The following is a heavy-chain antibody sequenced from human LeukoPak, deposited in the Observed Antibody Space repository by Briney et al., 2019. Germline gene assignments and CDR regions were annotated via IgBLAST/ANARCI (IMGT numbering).Heavy chain of an antibody. V-gene: IGHV1-18*01. CDR3: ARDSRTSPYYYYGMDV. CDR1: GYTFTSYG. CDR2: ISAYNGNT. J-gene: IGHJ6*02. D-gene: IGHD3-3*01. Sequence: ASVKVSCRASGYTFTSYGISWVRQAPGQGLDWMGWISAYNGNTNYAQKLQGRVTMTTDTSTGTAYMELRSLRSDDTAVYYCARDSRTSPYYYYGMDVWGQGTTVTVSS.